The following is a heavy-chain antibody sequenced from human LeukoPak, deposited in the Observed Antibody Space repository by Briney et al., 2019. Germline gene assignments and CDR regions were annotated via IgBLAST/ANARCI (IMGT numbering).Heavy chain of an antibody. V-gene: IGHV1-46*01. CDR2: INPSGGST. Sequence: ASVKVSCMASGYTFTSYYMHWVRPAPGQGLEWMGIINPSGGSTSYAQKFQGRVTITADESTSTAYMELSSLRSEDTAVYYCFLELETNYWGQGTLVTVSS. CDR3: FLELETNY. J-gene: IGHJ4*02. D-gene: IGHD1-1*01. CDR1: GYTFTSYY.